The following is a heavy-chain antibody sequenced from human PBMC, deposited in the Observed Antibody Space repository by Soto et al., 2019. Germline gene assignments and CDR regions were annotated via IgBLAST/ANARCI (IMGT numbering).Heavy chain of an antibody. V-gene: IGHV3-13*01. J-gene: IGHJ6*02. CDR1: GFTLSSYD. CDR2: IGSGGDT. D-gene: IGHD3-9*01. Sequence: EVQLVESGGGLVQPGGSLRLSCAASGFTLSSYDIHWVRQATGEGLAWVSGIGSGGDTHYADSVKGRFIISREDGKNSLYIQMNNLRVGSTAVYYCTRKTPPTGMEVWGQGATVTVSS. CDR3: TRKTPPTGMEV.